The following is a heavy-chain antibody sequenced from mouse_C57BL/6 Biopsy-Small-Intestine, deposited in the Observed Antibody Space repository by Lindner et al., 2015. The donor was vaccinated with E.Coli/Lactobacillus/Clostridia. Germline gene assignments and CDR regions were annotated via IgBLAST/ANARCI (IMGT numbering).Heavy chain of an antibody. D-gene: IGHD1-1*02. Sequence: VQLQESGGGLVKLGGSLKLSCAASGFTFSDSGIHWVRQAPEKVLEWVAYISGGSSTIFYADSLKGRFTISRDNAKNTLFLQMTSLRSEDTAMYYCAREVAGAMDYWGQGTSVTVSS. CDR1: GFTFSDSG. J-gene: IGHJ4*01. CDR2: ISGGSSTI. V-gene: IGHV5-17*01. CDR3: AREVAGAMDY.